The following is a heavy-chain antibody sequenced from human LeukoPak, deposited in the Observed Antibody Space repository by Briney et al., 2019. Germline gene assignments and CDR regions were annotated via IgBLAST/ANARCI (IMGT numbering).Heavy chain of an antibody. CDR2: IIPIFGTA. V-gene: IGHV1-69*05. CDR3: ARDLADGDSQGYHMDV. J-gene: IGHJ6*03. CDR1: GGTFSSYA. Sequence: SVKVSCKASGGTFSSYAISWVRQAPGQGLEWMGRIIPIFGTANYAQKFQGRVTITTDESTSTAYMELSSLRSEDTAVYYCARDLADGDSQGYHMDVWGKGTTVTVSS. D-gene: IGHD4-17*01.